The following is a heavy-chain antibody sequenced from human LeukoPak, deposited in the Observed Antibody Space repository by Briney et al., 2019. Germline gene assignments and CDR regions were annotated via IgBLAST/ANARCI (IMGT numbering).Heavy chain of an antibody. Sequence: GGSLRLSCAASGFTFSNYAMSWVRQAPGKSLEWVSAISGGGDSTHSADSVKGRFTISRDNSKNTLYLQMNSLRAEDTAVYYCAKDTIFDYWGQGTLVTVSS. D-gene: IGHD3-9*01. J-gene: IGHJ4*02. CDR2: ISGGGDST. CDR3: AKDTIFDY. V-gene: IGHV3-23*01. CDR1: GFTFSNYA.